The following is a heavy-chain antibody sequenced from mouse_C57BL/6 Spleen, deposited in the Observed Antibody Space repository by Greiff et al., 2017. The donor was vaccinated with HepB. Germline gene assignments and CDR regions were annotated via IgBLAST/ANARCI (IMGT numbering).Heavy chain of an antibody. CDR2: IYPRSGNT. CDR3: ARSDYSNYEDYAMDY. V-gene: IGHV1-81*01. J-gene: IGHJ4*01. CDR1: GYTFTSYG. D-gene: IGHD2-5*01. Sequence: QVQLKQSGAELARPGASVKLSCKASGYTFTSYGISWVKQRTGQGLEWIGEIYPRSGNTYYNEKFKGKATLTADKSSSTAYMELRSLTSEDSAVYFCARSDYSNYEDYAMDYWGQGTSVTVSS.